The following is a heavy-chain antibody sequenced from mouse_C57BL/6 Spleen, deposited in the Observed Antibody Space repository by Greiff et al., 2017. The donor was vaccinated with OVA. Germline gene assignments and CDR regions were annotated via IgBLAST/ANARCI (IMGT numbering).Heavy chain of an antibody. CDR1: GFTFNTYA. J-gene: IGHJ4*01. V-gene: IGHV10-3*01. CDR2: IRSKGSNYAT. Sequence: EVQGVESGGGLVQPKGSLKLSCAASGFTFNTYAMHWVRQAPGKGLEWVARIRSKGSNYATYYAVSGKVSFSISRNYSQSMHYLQMNNLKTEDTAMYYFVRDSGYYAMDYWGQGTSVTVSS. CDR3: VRDSGYYAMDY.